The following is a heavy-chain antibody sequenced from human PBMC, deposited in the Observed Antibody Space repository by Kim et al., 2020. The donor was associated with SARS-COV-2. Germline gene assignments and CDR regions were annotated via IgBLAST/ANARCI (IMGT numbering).Heavy chain of an antibody. V-gene: IGHV1-18*01. D-gene: IGHD3-22*01. J-gene: IGHJ6*02. Sequence: ASVKVSCKASGYTFTSYGISWVRQAPGQGLEWMGWISAYNGNTNYAQKLQGRVTMTTDTSTSTAYMELRSLRPDDTAVYYCAREAYYYDSSGYPSYYYYGMDVWGQGTTVTVSS. CDR2: ISAYNGNT. CDR1: GYTFTSYG. CDR3: AREAYYYDSSGYPSYYYYGMDV.